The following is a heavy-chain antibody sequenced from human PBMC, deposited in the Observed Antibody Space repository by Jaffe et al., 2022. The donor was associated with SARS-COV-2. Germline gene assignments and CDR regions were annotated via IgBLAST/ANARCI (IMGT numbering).Heavy chain of an antibody. Sequence: QVLLVQSGSELKKPGASVKISCKASGYTFTTYAMHWVRQAPGQGLEWMGWINTNTGNPTYAQGFTGRFVFSLDTSVSTAYLQLSSLKAEDTAVYYCTRGGSFDWSNSDYWGQGTLVTVSS. CDR3: TRGGSFDWSNSDY. D-gene: IGHD3-9*01. CDR1: GYTFTTYA. J-gene: IGHJ4*02. CDR2: INTNTGNP. V-gene: IGHV7-4-1*02.